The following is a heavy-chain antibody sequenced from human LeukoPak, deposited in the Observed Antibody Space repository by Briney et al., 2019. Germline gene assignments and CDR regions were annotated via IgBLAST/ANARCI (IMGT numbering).Heavy chain of an antibody. CDR3: ATSDDRVTATHRGPLDD. CDR2: ISYSGGGT. J-gene: IGHJ4*02. V-gene: IGHV3-23*01. Sequence: GGSLRLSCAASGFTFSNSAMSWVRQAPGKGLEWVSAISYSGGGTYYTDSVKGRFTISRDNSKNTLFLQMNSLRAEDTAVYYCATSDDRVTATHRGPLDDWGQGTLVTVSS. D-gene: IGHD2-21*02. CDR1: GFTFSNSA.